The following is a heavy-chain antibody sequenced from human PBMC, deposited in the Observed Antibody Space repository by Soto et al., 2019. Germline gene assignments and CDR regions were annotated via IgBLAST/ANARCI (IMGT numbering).Heavy chain of an antibody. D-gene: IGHD6-19*01. CDR2: IIRIPDTT. V-gene: IGHV1-69*08. J-gene: IGHJ4*02. Sequence: GASVKVSCKASGGTFSSHSFSWVRQAPGQGLEWMGRIIRIPDTTNYAQNFQGRVTVTADISTSTVYMELSSLRSEDTAVYFCAKSNSSGWYEDSWGQGTLVTVSS. CDR1: GGTFSSHS. CDR3: AKSNSSGWYEDS.